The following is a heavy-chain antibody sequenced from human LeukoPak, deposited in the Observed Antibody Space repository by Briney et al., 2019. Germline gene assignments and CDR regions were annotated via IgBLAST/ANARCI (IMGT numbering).Heavy chain of an antibody. CDR3: TRAARWLQTDAFDI. Sequence: GGSLRLSCAASGFTFSSYGMRWVRQAPGKGLEWVAVISYDGSNKYYADSVKGRFTISRDNSKNTLYLQMNSLRAEDTAVYYCTRAARWLQTDAFDIWGQGTMVTVSS. CDR2: ISYDGSNK. D-gene: IGHD5-24*01. V-gene: IGHV3-30*03. J-gene: IGHJ3*02. CDR1: GFTFSSYG.